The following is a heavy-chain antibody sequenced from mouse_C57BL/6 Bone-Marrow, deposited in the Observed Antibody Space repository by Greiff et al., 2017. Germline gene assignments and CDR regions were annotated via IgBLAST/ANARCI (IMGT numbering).Heavy chain of an antibody. CDR2: IWSGGST. V-gene: IGHV2-2*01. J-gene: IGHJ2*01. CDR1: GFSLTSYG. Sequence: VMLVESGPGLVQPSQSLSITCTVSGFSLTSYGVHWVRQSPGKGLEWLGVIWSGGSTDYNAAFISSLSISKDNSKSQVFFKMNSLQADDAAVYYYARPEPPYWGQGTTLTVSS. CDR3: ARPEPPY.